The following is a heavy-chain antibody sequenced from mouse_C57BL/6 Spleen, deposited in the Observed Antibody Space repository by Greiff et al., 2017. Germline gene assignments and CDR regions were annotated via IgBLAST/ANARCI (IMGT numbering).Heavy chain of an antibody. CDR2: ISSGSSTI. CDR3: ARGYGNFFDY. CDR1: GFTFSDYG. J-gene: IGHJ2*01. D-gene: IGHD2-1*01. V-gene: IGHV5-17*01. Sequence: EVMLVESGGGLVKPGGSLKLSCAASGFTFSDYGMHWVRQAPEKGLEWVAYISSGSSTIYYADTVKGRFTISRDNAKNTRFLQMTSLRSEDTAMYYCARGYGNFFDYWGQGTTLTVSS.